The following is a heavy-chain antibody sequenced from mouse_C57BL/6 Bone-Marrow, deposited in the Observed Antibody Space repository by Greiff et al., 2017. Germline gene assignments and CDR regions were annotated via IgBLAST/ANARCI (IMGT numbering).Heavy chain of an antibody. CDR1: GYTFTSYW. Sequence: QVQLQQSGAELVMPGASVKLSCKASGYTFTSYWMHWVKQRPGQGLEWIGEIDPSDSYTNYNQKFKGKSTLTVDKSSSTAYMQLSSLTSEDSAVYYCARGGLLLQNFDYWSQGTTLTVSS. D-gene: IGHD2-3*01. CDR3: ARGGLLLQNFDY. V-gene: IGHV1-69*01. CDR2: IDPSDSYT. J-gene: IGHJ2*01.